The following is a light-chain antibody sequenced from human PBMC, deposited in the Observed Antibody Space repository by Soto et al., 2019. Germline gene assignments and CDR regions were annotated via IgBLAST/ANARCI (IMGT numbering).Light chain of an antibody. CDR3: QYYGGAPRT. CDR1: ESVAS. V-gene: IGKV3-20*01. Sequence: EIFLTQSPGTLSLSPGEGTTLSCRASESVASLAWYQQKPGQAPRLLIYGASTRATGIPDRFSGSGSGTDFTLTISRLEPEDFAVYYCQYYGGAPRTLRRGTKV. J-gene: IGKJ1*01. CDR2: GAS.